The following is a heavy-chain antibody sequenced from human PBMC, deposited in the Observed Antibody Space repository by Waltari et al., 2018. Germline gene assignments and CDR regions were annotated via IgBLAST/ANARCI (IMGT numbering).Heavy chain of an antibody. CDR2: IYHSGST. J-gene: IGHJ5*02. CDR1: GYSISSGYY. Sequence: QVQLQESGPGLVKPSETLSLTCAVSGYSISSGYYWGWIRQPPGKGLEWIGSIYHSGSTYYNPSLKSRVTISVDTSKNQFSLKLSSVTAADTAVYYCARQKSDQPTPGRYVWGSYRLPPGGWFDPWGQGTLVTVSS. D-gene: IGHD3-16*02. CDR3: ARQKSDQPTPGRYVWGSYRLPPGGWFDP. V-gene: IGHV4-38-2*01.